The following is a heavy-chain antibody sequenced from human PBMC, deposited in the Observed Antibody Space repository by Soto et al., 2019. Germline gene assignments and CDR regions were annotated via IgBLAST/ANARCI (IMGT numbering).Heavy chain of an antibody. V-gene: IGHV3-9*01. CDR3: AKDRQQAYYYYMDV. CDR2: ISWNSGSI. D-gene: IGHD1-1*01. J-gene: IGHJ6*03. Sequence: GGSLRLSCAASGFTLDDYAMHWVRQAPGKGLEWVSGISWNSGSIGYADSVKGRFTISRDNAKNSLYLQMNSLRAEDTALYYCAKDRQQAYYYYMDVWGKGTTVTVSS. CDR1: GFTLDDYA.